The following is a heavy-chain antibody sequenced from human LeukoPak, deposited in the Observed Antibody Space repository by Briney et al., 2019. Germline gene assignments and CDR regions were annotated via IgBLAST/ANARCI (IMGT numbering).Heavy chain of an antibody. V-gene: IGHV1-18*04. CDR2: ISAYNGNT. Sequence: ASVRVSCKASGYTFTSYGISWVRQAPGQGVEWMGWISAYNGNTNYAQKLQGRVTMTTDTSTSTAYMELRSLRSDDTAVYYCARANMVRGVIIRNWFDPWGQGTLVTVSS. D-gene: IGHD3-10*01. CDR1: GYTFTSYG. J-gene: IGHJ5*02. CDR3: ARANMVRGVIIRNWFDP.